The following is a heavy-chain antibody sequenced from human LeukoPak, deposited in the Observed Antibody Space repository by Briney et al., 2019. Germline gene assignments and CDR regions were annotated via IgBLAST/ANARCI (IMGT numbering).Heavy chain of an antibody. V-gene: IGHV4-31*11. J-gene: IGHJ4*02. CDR1: GGSISSGGYS. Sequence: PSETLSLTCAVSGGSISSGGYSWSWIRQPPGEGLEWIGYIYYSGSTYYNPSLKSRVTISVDTSKNQFSLKLSSVTAADTAVYYCARGVVVPAAIYYFDYWGQGTLVTVSS. CDR3: ARGVVVPAAIYYFDY. D-gene: IGHD2-2*01. CDR2: IYYSGST.